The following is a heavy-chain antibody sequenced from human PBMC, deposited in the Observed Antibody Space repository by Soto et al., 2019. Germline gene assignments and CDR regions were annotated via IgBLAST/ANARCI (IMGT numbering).Heavy chain of an antibody. CDR1: GGSISSGGYY. CDR3: SRGRTDFFACTLIPPDY. V-gene: IGHV4-31*03. Sequence: PSETLSLTCTVSGGSISSGGYYWSWIRQHPGKGLEWIGYIYYSGSTYYNPSLKSRVTISVDTSKNQFSLKLSPVTAADTAVYYFSRGRTDFFACTLIPPDYWGQGTLVTVSS. CDR2: IYYSGST. D-gene: IGHD3-3*01. J-gene: IGHJ4*02.